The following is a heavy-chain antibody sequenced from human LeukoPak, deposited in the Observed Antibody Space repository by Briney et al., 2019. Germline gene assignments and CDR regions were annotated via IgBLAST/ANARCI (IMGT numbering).Heavy chain of an antibody. CDR2: INHSGST. J-gene: IGHJ6*04. Sequence: PSETLSLTCAVYGGSFSGYYWSWIRQPPGEGLEWIGEINHSGSTNYNPSLKSRVTISVDTSKNQFSLKLSSVTAADTAVYYCATGRGSGSYYRGYGMDVWGKGTTVTVSS. CDR3: ATGRGSGSYYRGYGMDV. V-gene: IGHV4-34*01. D-gene: IGHD3-10*01. CDR1: GGSFSGYY.